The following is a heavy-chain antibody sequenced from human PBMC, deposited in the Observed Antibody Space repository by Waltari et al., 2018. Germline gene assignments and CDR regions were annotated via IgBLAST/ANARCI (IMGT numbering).Heavy chain of an antibody. CDR1: GYTFSDYY. V-gene: IGHV1-2*02. CDR2: INPYSGST. Sequence: QVQLVQSGAELKKPGASVKVSCKASGYTFSDYYMHWVRQAPGQGLEWMGWINPYSGSTSYAQNFQGRVTMTRDTSISTAYMEVTRLTSDDTAVYYCARDIRYDSNWIDPWGQGTLVTVSS. CDR3: ARDIRYDSNWIDP. J-gene: IGHJ5*02. D-gene: IGHD1-20*01.